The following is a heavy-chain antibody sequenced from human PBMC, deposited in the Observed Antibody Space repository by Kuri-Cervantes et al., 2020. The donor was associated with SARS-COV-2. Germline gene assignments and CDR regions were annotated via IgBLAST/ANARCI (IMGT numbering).Heavy chain of an antibody. J-gene: IGHJ4*02. Sequence: LSLTCAASGFTFSSYGMHWVRQAPGKGLEWVAVISYDGSNKYYADSVKGRFTISRDNAKNSLYLQMNSLRAEDTAVYYCARDCGGDCSQYLFDYWGQGTLVTVSS. CDR3: ARDCGGDCSQYLFDY. CDR2: ISYDGSNK. D-gene: IGHD2-21*01. V-gene: IGHV3-30*03. CDR1: GFTFSSYG.